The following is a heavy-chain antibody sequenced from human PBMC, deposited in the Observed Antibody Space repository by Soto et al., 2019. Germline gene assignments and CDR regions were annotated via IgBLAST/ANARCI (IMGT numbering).Heavy chain of an antibody. D-gene: IGHD5-12*01. CDR2: IYYSGST. CDR1: GGSISSGDYY. J-gene: IGHJ4*02. Sequence: SETLSLTCTVSGGSISSGDYYWSWIRQPPGKGLEWIGNIYYSGSTIYNPSLKSRVTISVDTSKSQFSLKLTSVTAADTAVYYCARETWLQYNPQYYFDYWGQGTLVTVSS. CDR3: ARETWLQYNPQYYFDY. V-gene: IGHV4-61*08.